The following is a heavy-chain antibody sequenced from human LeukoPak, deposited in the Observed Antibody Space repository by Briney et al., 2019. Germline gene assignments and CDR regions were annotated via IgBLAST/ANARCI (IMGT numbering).Heavy chain of an antibody. V-gene: IGHV3-48*03. CDR2: IISSGSTI. J-gene: IGHJ4*02. Sequence: PGGSLRLSCAASGFTFSSYAMNWVRQAPGKGLEWVSYIISSGSTIYYADSVKGRFSISRDNAKNSLCLQMNSLRAEDTATYYCAREGTDGGGYNFDFWGQGTLVTVSS. D-gene: IGHD2-15*01. CDR1: GFTFSSYA. CDR3: AREGTDGGGYNFDF.